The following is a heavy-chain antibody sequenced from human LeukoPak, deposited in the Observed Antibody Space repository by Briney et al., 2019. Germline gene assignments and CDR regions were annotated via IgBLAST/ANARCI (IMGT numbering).Heavy chain of an antibody. V-gene: IGHV4-59*01. CDR1: GGSISSYY. Sequence: SETLSLTCSVSGGSISSYYWSWIRQPPGKGLEWIGYIYYSGSTNYNPSLKSRVTISVDTSKNQFSLKLSSVTAADTAVYYCARSVPQPIAARPSYAFDIWGQGTMVTVSS. CDR2: IYYSGST. J-gene: IGHJ3*02. D-gene: IGHD6-6*01. CDR3: ARSVPQPIAARPSYAFDI.